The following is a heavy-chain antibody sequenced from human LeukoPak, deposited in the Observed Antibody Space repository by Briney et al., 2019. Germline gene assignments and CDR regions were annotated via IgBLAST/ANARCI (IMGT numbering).Heavy chain of an antibody. Sequence: PSETLSLTCTVSGGSISSYYWSWIRQPPGKGLEWIGYIYYSGSTNYNPSLKSRVTISVDTSKNQFSLKLSSVTAADTAVYYCARLDAHYYGSGSYYSGLDYWGQGTLVTVSS. CDR3: ARLDAHYYGSGSYYSGLDY. V-gene: IGHV4-59*08. J-gene: IGHJ4*02. D-gene: IGHD3-10*01. CDR1: GGSISSYY. CDR2: IYYSGST.